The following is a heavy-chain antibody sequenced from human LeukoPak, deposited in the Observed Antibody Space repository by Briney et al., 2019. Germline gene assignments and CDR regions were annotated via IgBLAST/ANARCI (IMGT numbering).Heavy chain of an antibody. D-gene: IGHD4-17*01. CDR2: IYYSGST. J-gene: IGHJ4*02. V-gene: IGHV4-39*01. Sequence: PSETLSLTCTVSGGSISSSSYYWGWIRQPPGKGLEWIGSIYYSGSTYYNPSLKSRVTISVDTSKNQFSLKLSSVTAADTAVYYCARPGDYWRDWDYWGQGTLVTVSS. CDR3: ARPGDYWRDWDY. CDR1: GGSISSSSYY.